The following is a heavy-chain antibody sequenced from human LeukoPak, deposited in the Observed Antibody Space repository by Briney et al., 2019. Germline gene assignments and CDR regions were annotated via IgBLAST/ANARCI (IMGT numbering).Heavy chain of an antibody. CDR3: ARDREYGDRRYYFDY. Sequence: ASVKVSCKASGYTFTSYYMHWVRQAPGQGLEWMGIINPSGGSTSYAQKFQGRVTMTSDTSTSTVYMELSSLRSEDTAVYYCARDREYGDRRYYFDYWGQGTLVTDSS. J-gene: IGHJ4*02. V-gene: IGHV1-46*01. CDR2: INPSGGST. D-gene: IGHD4-17*01. CDR1: GYTFTSYY.